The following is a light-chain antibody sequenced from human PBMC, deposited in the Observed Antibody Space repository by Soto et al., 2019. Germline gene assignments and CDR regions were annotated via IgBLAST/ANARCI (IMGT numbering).Light chain of an antibody. CDR3: QHYNNWPPT. Sequence: EMVMTQSPATRSVSPGERVTLSCRASESVHRNLAWYQQKPGQGPSLLIYYASTRATGVPDRFTGSGSGTESTLTISSLQSEDSGVYHCQHYNNWPPTFGPGTKVEIK. CDR2: YAS. CDR1: ESVHRN. J-gene: IGKJ3*01. V-gene: IGKV3-15*01.